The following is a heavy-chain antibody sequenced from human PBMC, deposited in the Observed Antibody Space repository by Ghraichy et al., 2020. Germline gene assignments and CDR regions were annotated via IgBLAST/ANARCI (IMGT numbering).Heavy chain of an antibody. CDR2: IYYSGST. CDR1: GGSISSYY. D-gene: IGHD5-18*01. Sequence: GSLSLTCTVSGGSISSYYWSWIRQPPGKGLEWIGYIYYSGSTNYNPSLKSRVTISVDTSKNQFFLKLSSVTAADTAVYYCARRLARGYSYGSYYYYYGMDVWGQGTTVTVSS. CDR3: ARRLARGYSYGSYYYYYGMDV. J-gene: IGHJ6*02. V-gene: IGHV4-59*08.